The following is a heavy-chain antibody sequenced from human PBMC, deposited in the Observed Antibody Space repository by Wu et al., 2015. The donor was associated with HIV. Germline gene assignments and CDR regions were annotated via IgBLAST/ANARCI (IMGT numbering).Heavy chain of an antibody. V-gene: IGHV1-69*05. CDR3: ARDSEPARVQYYYYHMDV. CDR1: GGTFSNYA. J-gene: IGHJ6*03. D-gene: IGHD1-1*01. CDR2: IIPIFATA. Sequence: QVQLVQSGAEVKKPGSSVRVSCKASGGTFSNYAISWVRQAPGQGLEWMGGIIPIFATANYAQKFQGRVTITTDESTSTAYMELSSLRSEDTAVYYCARDSEPARVQYYYYHMDVWGKGTTVTVSS.